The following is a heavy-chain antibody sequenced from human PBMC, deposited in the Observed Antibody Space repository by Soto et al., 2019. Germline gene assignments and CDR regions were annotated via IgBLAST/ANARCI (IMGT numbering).Heavy chain of an antibody. CDR3: AREDCSSFSCYGVDY. CDR1: GDTFTTYG. V-gene: IGHV1-18*01. D-gene: IGHD2-2*01. CDR2: ISGYNGNT. Sequence: QVQLVQSGAEVKNPGASVKVSCEGSGDTFTTYGISWVRQAPGQGLEWMGGISGYNGNTNYEQKFEDRVTMTTDTSTSTAYMELRSLASDDTAVYYWAREDCSSFSCYGVDYWCQGTLVTFSS. J-gene: IGHJ4*02.